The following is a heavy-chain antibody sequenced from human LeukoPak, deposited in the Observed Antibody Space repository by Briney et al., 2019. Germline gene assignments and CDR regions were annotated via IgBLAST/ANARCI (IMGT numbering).Heavy chain of an antibody. CDR2: INNDGSNT. D-gene: IGHD3-10*01. J-gene: IGHJ4*02. Sequence: GGTLRLSCAVSGFTFSSYWMHWVRQAPGKGLMWVSHINNDGSNTRYADSVKGRFTTSRDNAKNTLYLQMNSLRAEDTAVYYCAKDGPKLWFGELLNFDYWGQGTLVTVSS. CDR3: AKDGPKLWFGELLNFDY. CDR1: GFTFSSYW. V-gene: IGHV3-74*01.